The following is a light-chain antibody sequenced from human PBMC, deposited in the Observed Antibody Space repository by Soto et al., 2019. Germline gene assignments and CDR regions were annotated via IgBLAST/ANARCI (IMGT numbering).Light chain of an antibody. J-gene: IGLJ2*01. CDR3: SSYSSSSTVV. V-gene: IGLV2-14*01. CDR1: SSDVGGYNY. Sequence: QSVLTQPASVSGSPGQSITISCTGTSSDVGGYNYVSWYLQHPGKAPKLMIYEVSNRPSGVSNRFSASKSGNTASLTISGLQAEDEAYYYCSSYSSSSTVVFGGGTQLTV. CDR2: EVS.